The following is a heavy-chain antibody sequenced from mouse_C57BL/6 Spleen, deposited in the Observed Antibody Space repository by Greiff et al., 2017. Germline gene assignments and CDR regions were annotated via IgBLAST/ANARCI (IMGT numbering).Heavy chain of an antibody. V-gene: IGHV1-64*01. D-gene: IGHD4-1*01. Sequence: QVQLQQPGAELVKPGASVKLSCKASGYTFTSYWMHWVKQRPGQGLEWIGMIHPNSGSTNYNEKFKSKATLTVDKSSSTAYMQLSSLTSEDSAVYYCARDVLGLDVDDWGKGTTLTVSS. CDR2: IHPNSGST. CDR3: ARDVLGLDVDD. J-gene: IGHJ2*01. CDR1: GYTFTSYW.